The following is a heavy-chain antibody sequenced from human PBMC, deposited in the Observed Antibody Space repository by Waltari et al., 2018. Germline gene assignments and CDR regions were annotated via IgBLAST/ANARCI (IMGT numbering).Heavy chain of an antibody. V-gene: IGHV1-46*01. D-gene: IGHD3-16*02. Sequence: QVQLVQSGAEVKKPGASVKLSCEASGYMFPNPYINWVRQAPGQGLEWMGIINPRDGTTNSAQNFQGRLTMTRDTSTSAVYMEVSSLRSEDTAVYYCARSVYSMSSFGGIIVHYGLDVWGQGTTVTVSS. CDR3: ARSVYSMSSFGGIIVHYGLDV. J-gene: IGHJ6*02. CDR2: INPRDGTT. CDR1: GYMFPNPY.